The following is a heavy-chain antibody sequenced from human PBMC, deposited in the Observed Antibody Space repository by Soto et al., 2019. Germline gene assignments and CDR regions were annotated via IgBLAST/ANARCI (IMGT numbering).Heavy chain of an antibody. CDR2: ISGSGGST. J-gene: IGHJ2*01. V-gene: IGHV3-23*01. D-gene: IGHD4-17*01. Sequence: EVQLLESGGGLVQPGGSLRLSCAASGFTFSSYAMSWVRQAPGKGLEWVSAISGSGGSTYYADSVKGRFTISRDNSKNRLYLQMKSLRAEETAVYYCAKDSYGDYRAWSLALWGRGTLIPASS. CDR3: AKDSYGDYRAWSLAL. CDR1: GFTFSSYA.